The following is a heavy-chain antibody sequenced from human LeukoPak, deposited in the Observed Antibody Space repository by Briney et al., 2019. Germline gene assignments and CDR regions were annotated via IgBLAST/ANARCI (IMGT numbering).Heavy chain of an antibody. CDR3: ARDGARIVGAPDAFDI. V-gene: IGHV1-2*04. Sequence: ASVKVSCKASGYTFTSYGISWVRQAPGQGLEWMGWINPNSGGTNYAQKFQGWVTMTRDTSISTAYMELSRLRSDDTAVYYCARDGARIVGAPDAFDIWGQGTMVTVSS. CDR2: INPNSGGT. D-gene: IGHD1-26*01. J-gene: IGHJ3*02. CDR1: GYTFTSYG.